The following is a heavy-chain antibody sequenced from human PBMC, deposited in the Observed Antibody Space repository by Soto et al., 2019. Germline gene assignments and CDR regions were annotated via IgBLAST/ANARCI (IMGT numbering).Heavy chain of an antibody. CDR2: ISYDGSNK. J-gene: IGHJ4*02. CDR1: GFTFSSYG. D-gene: IGHD3-10*01. V-gene: IGHV3-30*18. Sequence: QVQLVESGGGVVQPGRSLRLSCAASGFTFSSYGMHWVRQAPGKGLEWVAVISYDGSNKYYADSVKGRFTISRDNSKNTLYLQMNSLRAEDTAVYYCAKESYGCYLPYFDYWGQGTLVTVSS. CDR3: AKESYGCYLPYFDY.